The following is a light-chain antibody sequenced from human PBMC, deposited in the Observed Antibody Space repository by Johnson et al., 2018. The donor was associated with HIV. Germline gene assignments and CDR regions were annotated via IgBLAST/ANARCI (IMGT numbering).Light chain of an antibody. V-gene: IGLV1-51*01. J-gene: IGLJ1*01. CDR3: GTWDSSLSAAYV. CDR2: DNN. Sequence: QSVLTQPPSVSAAPRQKVTISCSGSSSNIGNNYVSWYQQLPGTASKLLIFDNNKRPSGIPDRFSGSTSGTSATLGITGLQTGDEADYYCGTWDSSLSAAYVCGTGTKVTVL. CDR1: SSNIGNNY.